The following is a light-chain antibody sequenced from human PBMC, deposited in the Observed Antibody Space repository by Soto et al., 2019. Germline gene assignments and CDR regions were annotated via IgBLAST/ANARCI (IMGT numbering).Light chain of an antibody. V-gene: IGLV2-8*01. CDR1: SSDVGAYKY. Sequence: QSALTQPPSASGSPGQSVTISCTGTSSDVGAYKYVSWYQQYPGKAPKLMIYEVSKRPSGVPDRFSGSKSGNTASLTVSGLQAEDEGDYYCNSYVGSNIWVFGGGTKLTVL. CDR2: EVS. CDR3: NSYVGSNIWV. J-gene: IGLJ3*02.